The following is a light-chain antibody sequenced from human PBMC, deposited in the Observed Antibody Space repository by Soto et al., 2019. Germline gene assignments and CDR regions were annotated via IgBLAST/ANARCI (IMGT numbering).Light chain of an antibody. Sequence: EIVMTQTRAALSGSAGEIATLSCRASQSVSSNLAWYQQKPGQAPRLLIYGASTRATGIPARFSGSGSGTDFTLTTSSLEPEDFAVYYCQQRSNWPITFGQGTRLEI. CDR2: GAS. CDR3: QQRSNWPIT. CDR1: QSVSSN. V-gene: IGKV3-15*01. J-gene: IGKJ5*01.